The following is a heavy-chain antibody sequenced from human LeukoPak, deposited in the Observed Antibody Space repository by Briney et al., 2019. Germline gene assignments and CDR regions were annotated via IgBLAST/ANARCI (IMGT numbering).Heavy chain of an antibody. D-gene: IGHD6-13*01. V-gene: IGHV4-39*01. J-gene: IGHJ4*02. CDR3: ATGRAAAGQYYFDY. CDR2: ISYSGST. CDR1: GGFISNSIYY. Sequence: SETLSLTCTASGGFISNSIYYWAWIRQPPGKGLEWIGTISYSGSTYYNPSLKSRVTISVDTSKNQFSLKLNSVTAADTAVYYCATGRAAAGQYYFDYWGQGTLVTVSS.